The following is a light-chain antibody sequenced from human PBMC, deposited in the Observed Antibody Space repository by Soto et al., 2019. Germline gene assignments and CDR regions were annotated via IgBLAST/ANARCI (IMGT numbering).Light chain of an antibody. J-gene: IGLJ3*02. CDR2: EVT. V-gene: IGLV2-8*01. CDR1: SSDVGGYNY. Sequence: QSALTQPPSASGSPGQSVTISCTGTSSDVGGYNYVSWYQQYPGRAPKLMIYEVTKRPSGVPDRFSGSKSGNTASLTVSGLQAEDDADDYCSSYAASNNFYFVFGGGTKLTVL. CDR3: SSYAASNNFYFV.